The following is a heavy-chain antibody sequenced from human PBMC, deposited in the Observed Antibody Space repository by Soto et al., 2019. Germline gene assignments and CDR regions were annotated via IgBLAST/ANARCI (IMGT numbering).Heavy chain of an antibody. CDR1: GFTFSSYW. D-gene: IGHD5-18*01. CDR2: ISYDGSDK. Sequence: PGGSLRLSCAASGFTFSSYWMSWVRQAPGKGLEWVASISYDGSDKYYADSVKGRFTISRDNSKNTLYLQMNSLRAEDTAVYYCAKDTGIQLWLPAYYYGMDVWGQGTTVTVSS. J-gene: IGHJ6*02. CDR3: AKDTGIQLWLPAYYYGMDV. V-gene: IGHV3-30*18.